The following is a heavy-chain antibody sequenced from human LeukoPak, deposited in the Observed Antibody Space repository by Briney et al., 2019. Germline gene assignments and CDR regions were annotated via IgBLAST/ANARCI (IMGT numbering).Heavy chain of an antibody. CDR1: GFTFSSYA. Sequence: QPGRSLRLSCAASGFTFSSYAMHWVRQAPGKGLEWVAVISYDGSNKYYADSVKGRFTISRDNSKNTLYLQMNSLRAEDTAVYYCARDSFSVAAAGNHIDYWGQGTLVTVSS. CDR2: ISYDGSNK. J-gene: IGHJ4*02. CDR3: ARDSFSVAAAGNHIDY. V-gene: IGHV3-30*04. D-gene: IGHD6-13*01.